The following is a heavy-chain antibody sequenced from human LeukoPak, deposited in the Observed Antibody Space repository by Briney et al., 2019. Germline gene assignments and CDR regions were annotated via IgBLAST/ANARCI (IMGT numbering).Heavy chain of an antibody. V-gene: IGHV4-59*12. D-gene: IGHD6-13*01. J-gene: IGHJ4*02. CDR2: IYYSGST. CDR3: ARGRIAAAGTVDY. Sequence: SETLSLTCTVSGGSISSYYWSWIRQPPGKGLEWIGYIYYSGSTNYNPSLKSRVTISVDTSKNQFSLKLSSVTAADTAVYYCARGRIAAAGTVDYWGQGTLVTVSS. CDR1: GGSISSYY.